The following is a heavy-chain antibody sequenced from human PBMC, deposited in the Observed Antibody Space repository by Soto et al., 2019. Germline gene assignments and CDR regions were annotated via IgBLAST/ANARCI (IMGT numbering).Heavy chain of an antibody. CDR3: AKDIPPERWLHAFHH. CDR2: ISWNSGST. J-gene: IGHJ1*01. V-gene: IGHV3-9*01. D-gene: IGHD5-12*01. CDR1: GLTFDDYA. Sequence: EVQLVESGGGLVQPGRSLRVSCAASGLTFDDYAMHWGRQAPGKGLEWGAGISWNSGSTGYADSVKGRFTISRDNAKHSVYLQMNSLRPADKALYHCAKDIPPERWLHAFHHWGQGTLVTVSS.